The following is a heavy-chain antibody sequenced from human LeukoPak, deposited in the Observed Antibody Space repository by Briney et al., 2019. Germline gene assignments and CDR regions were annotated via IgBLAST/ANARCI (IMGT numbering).Heavy chain of an antibody. CDR2: INPNSGGT. CDR1: GYTFTGYY. D-gene: IGHD3-3*01. J-gene: IGHJ4*02. Sequence: GASVTVSCKASGYTFTGYYMHWARQAPGQGLEWMGWINPNSGGTNYAQKFQGRVTMTRDTSISTAYMELSRLRSDDTAVYYCARLGDDFWSGYSDLYYFDYWGQGTLVTVSS. CDR3: ARLGDDFWSGYSDLYYFDY. V-gene: IGHV1-2*02.